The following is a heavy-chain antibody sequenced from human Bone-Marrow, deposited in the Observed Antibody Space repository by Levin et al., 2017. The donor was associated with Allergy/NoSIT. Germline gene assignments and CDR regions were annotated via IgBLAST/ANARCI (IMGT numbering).Heavy chain of an antibody. J-gene: IGHJ4*02. Sequence: TSETLSLTCTVSGDSISSSGYQWSWVRQPPGKGLEWLGSVYYVGTVHSNPSLQSRVTISLDMSKNLFSLKLSSVTAADTAVYYCARLGYCRGESCYSEYYFDYWGQGTLVAVSS. D-gene: IGHD2-15*01. V-gene: IGHV4-39*07. CDR3: ARLGYCRGESCYSEYYFDY. CDR1: GDSISSSGYQ. CDR2: VYYVGTV.